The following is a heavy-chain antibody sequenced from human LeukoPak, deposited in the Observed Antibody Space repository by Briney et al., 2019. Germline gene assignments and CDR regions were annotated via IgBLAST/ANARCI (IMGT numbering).Heavy chain of an antibody. J-gene: IGHJ3*02. Sequence: GGSLRLSCAASRFTFSSYWMHWVRQAPGKGLVWVSRINSDGSITSYADSVKGRFTISRDNAKNTLYLQMNSLRAEDTAVYYCARDANLYDAFDIWGQGTMVTVSS. CDR3: ARDANLYDAFDI. CDR2: INSDGSIT. D-gene: IGHD1-14*01. CDR1: RFTFSSYW. V-gene: IGHV3-74*01.